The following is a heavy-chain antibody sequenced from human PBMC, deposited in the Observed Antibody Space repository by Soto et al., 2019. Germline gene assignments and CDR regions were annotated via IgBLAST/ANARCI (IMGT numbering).Heavy chain of an antibody. J-gene: IGHJ3*01. CDR2: ISPYNGNT. V-gene: IGHV1-18*01. Sequence: ASVKVSCKASGYTFTTYGISWVRQAPGQGLEWLGWISPYNGNTNYARKVQGRVTMTTDTSTSTAYMELRSLRSDDTAVYYCARNYDILTAGIFDSWGPGTLVTVSS. CDR1: GYTFTTYG. D-gene: IGHD3-9*01. CDR3: ARNYDILTAGIFDS.